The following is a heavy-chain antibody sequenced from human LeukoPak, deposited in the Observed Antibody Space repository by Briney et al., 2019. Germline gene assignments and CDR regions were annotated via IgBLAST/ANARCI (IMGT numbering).Heavy chain of an antibody. J-gene: IGHJ4*02. CDR3: ARTHEYFDY. V-gene: IGHV4-59*01. CDR1: GGSISSYY. Sequence: VKPSETLSLTCTVSGGSISSYYWRWIRQPPGKGLEWIGYIYYSGSTNYNPSLKSRVTISVDTSKNQFSLKLSSVTAADTAVYYCARTHEYFDYWGQGTLVTVSS. CDR2: IYYSGST.